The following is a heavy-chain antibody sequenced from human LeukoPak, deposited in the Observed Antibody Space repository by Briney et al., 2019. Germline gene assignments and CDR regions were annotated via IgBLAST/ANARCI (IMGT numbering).Heavy chain of an antibody. CDR2: INHSGST. CDR3: ARAHDYYDSSGELDY. CDR1: GGSFSGYY. J-gene: IGHJ4*02. Sequence: SETLSLTCAVYGGSFSGYYWSWIRQPPGKGLEWIGEINHSGSTNYNPSLKSRVTISVDTSKNQFSLKLSSVTAADTAVYYCARAHDYYDSSGELDYWGQGILVTVSS. D-gene: IGHD3-22*01. V-gene: IGHV4-34*01.